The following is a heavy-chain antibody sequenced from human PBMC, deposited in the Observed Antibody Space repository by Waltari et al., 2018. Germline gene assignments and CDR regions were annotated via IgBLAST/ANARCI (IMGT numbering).Heavy chain of an antibody. CDR3: ARDGTRSSWPPNCFDP. Sequence: EVQLVESGGGLVKPGGFLRLSCAASGFDFSSYNMNWVRQAPGKGLEWVSSISASTTFVYSADSVRGRFTISRDNAKSSLYLQMNSLGPDDTAVYSCARDGTRSSWPPNCFDPWGQGTLVTVSS. CDR2: ISASTTFV. D-gene: IGHD6-13*01. V-gene: IGHV3-21*02. CDR1: GFDFSSYN. J-gene: IGHJ5*02.